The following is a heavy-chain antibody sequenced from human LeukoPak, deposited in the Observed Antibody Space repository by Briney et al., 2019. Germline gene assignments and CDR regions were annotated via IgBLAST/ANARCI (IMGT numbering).Heavy chain of an antibody. CDR1: GGSISSGGYY. Sequence: PSETLSPTCTVSGGSISSGGYYWSWIRQHPGRGLEWIGYMYYSGSTYYNPSLKSRVTISVDTSKNQFSLKLSSVTAADTAVYYCARDSSGYLDYWGQGTLVTVSS. J-gene: IGHJ4*02. V-gene: IGHV4-31*03. CDR3: ARDSSGYLDY. D-gene: IGHD3-22*01. CDR2: MYYSGST.